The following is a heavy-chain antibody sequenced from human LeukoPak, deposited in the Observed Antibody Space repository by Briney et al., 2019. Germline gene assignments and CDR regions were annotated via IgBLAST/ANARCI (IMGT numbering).Heavy chain of an antibody. D-gene: IGHD2-15*01. J-gene: IGHJ5*02. CDR2: ISSSSSYI. V-gene: IGHV3-21*01. Sequence: GGCLRLSWAAAGFTFSSYSTSSVRHAPGRGLEWVSSISSSSSYIYYADSVKGRSTISRDNAKNSLYLQRNSLRAEDTAVYYCARGDRVGVVAAAFDPWGQGTLVTVSS. CDR1: GFTFSSYS. CDR3: ARGDRVGVVAAAFDP.